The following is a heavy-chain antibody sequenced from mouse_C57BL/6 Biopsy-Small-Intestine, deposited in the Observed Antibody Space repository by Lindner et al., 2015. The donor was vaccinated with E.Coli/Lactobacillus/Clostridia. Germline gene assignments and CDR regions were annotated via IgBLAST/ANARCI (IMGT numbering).Heavy chain of an antibody. Sequence: VQLQESGPELVKPGASVRISCKASGYSFTGYYMHWVKQSHGNVLDWIGFIYPYNGISSYNQKFKGKASLTVDKSPSTAYMELRSLTFEDSAVYYCARSEGSSGFFAYWGQGTTLTVSS. V-gene: IGHV1-31*01. D-gene: IGHD3-2*02. CDR2: IYPYNGIS. CDR1: GYSFTGYY. J-gene: IGHJ2*01. CDR3: ARSEGSSGFFAY.